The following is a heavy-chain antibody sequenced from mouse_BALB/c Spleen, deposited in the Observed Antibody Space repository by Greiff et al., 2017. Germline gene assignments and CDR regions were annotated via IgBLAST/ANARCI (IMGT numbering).Heavy chain of an antibody. CDR1: GFSLTSYG. V-gene: IGHV2-2*02. CDR2: ICSGGST. CDR3: AREDYYGPFAY. Sequence: QVHLQQSGPGLVQPSQSLSITCTVSGFSLTSYGVHWVRQSPGKGLEWLGVICSGGSTDYNAAFISRLSISKDNSKSQVFFKMNSLQANDTAIYYCAREDYYGPFAYWGQGTLVTVSA. D-gene: IGHD1-2*01. J-gene: IGHJ3*01.